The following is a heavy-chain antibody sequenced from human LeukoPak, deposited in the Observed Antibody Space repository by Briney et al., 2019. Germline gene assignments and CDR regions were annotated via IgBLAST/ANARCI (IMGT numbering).Heavy chain of an antibody. CDR1: GYTFTGYY. J-gene: IGHJ3*02. Sequence: GASVKVSCKASGYTFTGYYMHWVRQAPGQGLEWMGWINPNSGGTNYAQKSQGRVTMTRDTSISTAYMELSRLRSDDTAVYYCARDRTYCSGGSCSPDAFDIWGQGTMVTVSS. CDR3: ARDRTYCSGGSCSPDAFDI. D-gene: IGHD2-15*01. V-gene: IGHV1-2*02. CDR2: INPNSGGT.